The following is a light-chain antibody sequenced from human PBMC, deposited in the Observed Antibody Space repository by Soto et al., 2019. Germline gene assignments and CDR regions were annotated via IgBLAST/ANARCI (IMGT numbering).Light chain of an antibody. Sequence: QSVLTQPPSASGTPGQRVTISCSGSSSNIGSNYVYWYQQLPGTALKLLIYRNNQRPSGVPDRFSGSKSGTSASLAISGLRSEDEADYYCAAWDDSLSGWVFGGGTKVTVL. CDR3: AAWDDSLSGWV. V-gene: IGLV1-47*01. CDR1: SSNIGSNY. CDR2: RNN. J-gene: IGLJ3*02.